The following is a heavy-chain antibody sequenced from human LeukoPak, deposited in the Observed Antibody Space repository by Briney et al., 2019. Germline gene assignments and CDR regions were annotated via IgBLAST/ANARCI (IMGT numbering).Heavy chain of an antibody. D-gene: IGHD4-23*01. Sequence: GESLKISCNGSGYSFIHYWIGWVRQMPGKGLEGMGIIYPGDSDTRYSPSFQGQVTISADKSINTAYLQWSSLRASDSAIYYCARSTTVVTFNWFDSWGQGTLVTVSS. V-gene: IGHV5-51*01. CDR3: ARSTTVVTFNWFDS. CDR1: GYSFIHYW. CDR2: IYPGDSDT. J-gene: IGHJ5*01.